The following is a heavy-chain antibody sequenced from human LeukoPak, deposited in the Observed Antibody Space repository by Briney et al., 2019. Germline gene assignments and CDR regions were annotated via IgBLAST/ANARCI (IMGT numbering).Heavy chain of an antibody. V-gene: IGHV4-38-2*02. Sequence: SETLSLTCTVSGYSISSGYFWGWIRQPPGKGLEWIGSIYHSGSTSYNPSLKSRLTISVDTSKDQFSLKLNFVTAADTAMYYCARMFRSSWYINWFDPWGQGTLVTVSS. CDR3: ARMFRSSWYINWFDP. D-gene: IGHD6-13*01. J-gene: IGHJ5*02. CDR2: IYHSGST. CDR1: GYSISSGYF.